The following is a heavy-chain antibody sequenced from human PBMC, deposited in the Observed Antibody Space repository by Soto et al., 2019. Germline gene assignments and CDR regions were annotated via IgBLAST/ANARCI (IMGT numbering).Heavy chain of an antibody. Sequence: EVQLLESGGDLVQPGGSLRLSCAASGFTFSTYAMRWVRQAPGRGLEWVSSITGSGDRTYYADSVKGRFTISRDNSQSTLHLQMNSLSAEDTAVYYCARMYSSSCDYWGQGTLATVSS. D-gene: IGHD6-13*01. CDR3: ARMYSSSCDY. J-gene: IGHJ4*02. CDR1: GFTFSTYA. CDR2: ITGSGDRT. V-gene: IGHV3-23*01.